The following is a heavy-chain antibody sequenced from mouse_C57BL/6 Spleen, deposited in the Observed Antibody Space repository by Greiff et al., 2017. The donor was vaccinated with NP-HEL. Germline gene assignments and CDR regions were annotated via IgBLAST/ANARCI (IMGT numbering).Heavy chain of an antibody. V-gene: IGHV1-69*01. CDR1: GYTFTSYW. J-gene: IGHJ4*01. Sequence: QVQLQQPGAELVMPGASVKLSCKASGYTFTSYWMHWVKQRPGQGLEWIGEIDPSDSYTNYNQKFKGKSTLTVDKSSSTAYMQLSSLTSEDSAVYYCARRYGSRYAMDYWGQGTSVTVSS. CDR3: ARRYGSRYAMDY. D-gene: IGHD1-1*01. CDR2: IDPSDSYT.